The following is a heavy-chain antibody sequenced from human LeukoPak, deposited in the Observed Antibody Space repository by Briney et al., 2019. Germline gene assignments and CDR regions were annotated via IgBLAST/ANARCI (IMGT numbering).Heavy chain of an antibody. J-gene: IGHJ4*02. V-gene: IGHV3-23*01. CDR2: ISGSGGST. CDR3: AKTRLSSSSWYGPDFDY. Sequence: GGSLRLSCAASGFTFSSYAMSWVRQAPGKGLEWVSAISGSGGSTYYADSVKGRFTISRDNSKNTLYLQMNSLRAEDTAVYYCAKTRLSSSSWYGPDFDYWGQGTLVTVSS. CDR1: GFTFSSYA. D-gene: IGHD6-13*01.